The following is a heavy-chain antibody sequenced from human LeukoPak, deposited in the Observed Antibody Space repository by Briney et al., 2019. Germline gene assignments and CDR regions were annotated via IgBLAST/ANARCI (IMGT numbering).Heavy chain of an antibody. CDR1: GFTFRKHG. J-gene: IGHJ3*02. V-gene: IGHV3-9*03. D-gene: IGHD3-22*01. Sequence: GGSLRLSCVLSGFTFRKHGMHWVRQAPGEGLGWGSGISRNRGSIGYADSVKGRFTISRDNAKNSLYLQMNSLRAEDMALYYCAKDASSGYYHDAFDIWGQGTMVTVSS. CDR3: AKDASSGYYHDAFDI. CDR2: ISRNRGSI.